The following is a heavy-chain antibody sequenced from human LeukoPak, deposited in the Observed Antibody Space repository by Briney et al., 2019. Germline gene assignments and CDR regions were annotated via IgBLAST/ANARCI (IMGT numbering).Heavy chain of an antibody. CDR2: IKSNTDGGTT. J-gene: IGHJ2*01. CDR1: GFTFSNAW. V-gene: IGHV3-15*01. CDR3: TTAHYGDLYWYFDL. Sequence: PGGSLRLSCAASGFTFSNAWMNWVRQAPGKGLEWVGRIKSNTDGGTTDYAAPVKGRFTISRDDSKNTLYLQMNSLKTEDTAVYYCTTAHYGDLYWYFDLWSRGTLVTVSS. D-gene: IGHD4-17*01.